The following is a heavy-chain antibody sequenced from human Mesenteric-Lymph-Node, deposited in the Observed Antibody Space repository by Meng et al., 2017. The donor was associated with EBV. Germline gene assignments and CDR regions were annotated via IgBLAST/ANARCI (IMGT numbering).Heavy chain of an antibody. CDR2: INHIGTT. CDR1: GEYFSGYY. J-gene: IGHJ4*02. V-gene: IGHV4-34*01. CDR3: ARLGNGH. Sequence: QVQVQHCGSGMLHLSGTLSLTCAAYGEYFSGYYWSRIHQPPGKGLEWIGEINHIGTTNYNPYLESRVTISVDTYKNQLSLKLTSLTAADTAVYYCARLGNGHWGQGTLVTVSS.